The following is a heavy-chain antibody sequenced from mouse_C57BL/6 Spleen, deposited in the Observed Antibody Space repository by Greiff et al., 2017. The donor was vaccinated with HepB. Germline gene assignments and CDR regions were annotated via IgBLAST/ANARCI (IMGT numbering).Heavy chain of an antibody. CDR2: ISSGGSYT. CDR3: ARLGDYDGAWFAY. D-gene: IGHD2-4*01. V-gene: IGHV5-6*01. Sequence: EVQRVESGGDLVKPGGSLKLSCAASGFTFSSYGMSWVRQTPDKSLEWVATISSGGSYTYYPDSVKGRFTISRDNAKNTLYLQMSSLKSEDTAMYYCARLGDYDGAWFAYWGQGTLVTVSA. J-gene: IGHJ3*01. CDR1: GFTFSSYG.